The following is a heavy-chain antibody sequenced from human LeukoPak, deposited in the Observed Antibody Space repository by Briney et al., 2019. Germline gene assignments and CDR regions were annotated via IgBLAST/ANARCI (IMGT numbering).Heavy chain of an antibody. V-gene: IGHV4-59*01. D-gene: IGHD3-22*01. CDR1: GGSISTYY. CDR3: ARHVRYYDSSGPSGWFDP. CDR2: IYYSGST. Sequence: SETLSLTCTVSGGSISTYYWSWIRQPPGKGLEWIGYIYYSGSTNYNPSLKSRVTISVDTSKNQFSLRLTSVTAADTAVYYCARHVRYYDSSGPSGWFDPWGQGTLVTVSS. J-gene: IGHJ5*02.